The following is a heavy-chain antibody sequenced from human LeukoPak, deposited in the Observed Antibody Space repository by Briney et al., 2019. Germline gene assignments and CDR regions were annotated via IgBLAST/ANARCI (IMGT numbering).Heavy chain of an antibody. D-gene: IGHD5-12*01. CDR3: ARGPSGYHNT. CDR1: GFTFDDYA. CDR2: ISWNSGSI. J-gene: IGHJ4*02. Sequence: GGSLRLSCAASGFTFDDYAMHWVRQAPGKGLEWVSGISWNSGSIGYADSVKGRFTISRDNAKNSLYLQMSSLRAEDTAVYYCARGPSGYHNTGGQGTLVTVSS. V-gene: IGHV3-9*01.